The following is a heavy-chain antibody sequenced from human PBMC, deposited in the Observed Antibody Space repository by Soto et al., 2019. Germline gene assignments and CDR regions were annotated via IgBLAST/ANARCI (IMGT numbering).Heavy chain of an antibody. CDR1: GYTFTSYY. J-gene: IGHJ6*02. Sequence: ASVKVSCKASGYTFTSYYMHWVRQAPGQGLEWMGIINPSGGSTSYAQKFQGRVTMTRDTSTSTVYMELSSLRSEDTAVYYCARDLQQLAYYYYGMDVWGQGTTVTV. D-gene: IGHD6-13*01. V-gene: IGHV1-46*01. CDR3: ARDLQQLAYYYYGMDV. CDR2: INPSGGST.